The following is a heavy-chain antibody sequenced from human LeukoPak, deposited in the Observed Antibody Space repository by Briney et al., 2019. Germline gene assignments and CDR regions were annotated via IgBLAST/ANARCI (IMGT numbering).Heavy chain of an antibody. D-gene: IGHD6-13*01. CDR1: GFIFSNYA. J-gene: IGHJ3*02. CDR2: ISGSGGST. CDR3: AIRLSRQLVDNAFDI. Sequence: GGSLRLSCAASGFIFSNYAMSWVRQAAGKGLEWVSAISGSGGSTYYADSVKGRFTISRDNSKNTLYLQMNSLRAEDTAVYYCAIRLSRQLVDNAFDIWGQGTMVTVSS. V-gene: IGHV3-23*01.